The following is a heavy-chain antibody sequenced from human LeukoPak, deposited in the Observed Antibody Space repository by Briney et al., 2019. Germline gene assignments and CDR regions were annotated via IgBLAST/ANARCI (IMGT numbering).Heavy chain of an antibody. CDR2: MNPNSGNT. CDR1: GYTFTSYD. D-gene: IGHD1-26*01. CDR3: ARGTAWELLGD. J-gene: IGHJ4*02. Sequence: GASVKVSCKXSGYTFTSYDINWVRQSTGQGLERMGWMNPNSGNTGYAQKFQGRVTITRNTSISTAYMELSSLRSEDTAVYYCARGTAWELLGDWGQGTLVTVSS. V-gene: IGHV1-8*03.